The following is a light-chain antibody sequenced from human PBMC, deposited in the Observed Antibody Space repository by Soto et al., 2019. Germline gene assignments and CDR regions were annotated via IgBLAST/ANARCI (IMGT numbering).Light chain of an antibody. CDR1: AAYD. V-gene: IGLV1-40*01. CDR3: LSYDSSLSGSG. CDR2: GNS. J-gene: IGLJ1*01. Sequence: QSVLTQPPSVSGAPGQRVTISCTGAAYDVHWYQQLPGTAPKLLIYGNSNRPSGVPDRFSGSKSGTSASLAITGLQAEDEAEYYCLSYDSSLSGSGFGTGTKVTVL.